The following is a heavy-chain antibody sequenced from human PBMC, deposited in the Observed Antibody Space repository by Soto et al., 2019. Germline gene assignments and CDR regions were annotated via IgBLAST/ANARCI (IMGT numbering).Heavy chain of an antibody. V-gene: IGHV3-30*18. D-gene: IGHD2-2*01. Sequence: GGSLRRSCAASGFTFSRSAMHWVRQAPGKGLEWVAVISYDGSDKYYADSVDGRFTISRDSSEKALYLQMNSLRPDDTAVYYCAKDVLQYFGRFAPWGQGTLVTVSS. CDR1: GFTFSRSA. CDR2: ISYDGSDK. J-gene: IGHJ5*02. CDR3: AKDVLQYFGRFAP.